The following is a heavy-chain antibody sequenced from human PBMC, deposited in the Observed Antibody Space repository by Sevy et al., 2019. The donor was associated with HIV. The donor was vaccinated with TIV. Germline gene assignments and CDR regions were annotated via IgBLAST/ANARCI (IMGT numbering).Heavy chain of an antibody. CDR2: ISYDGSSK. J-gene: IGHJ4*02. CDR3: TRDAGYSTGWYPSDY. D-gene: IGHD6-19*01. Sequence: GGSLRLSCAASGFSVSTHAMHWVRQAPGKGLEWVALISYDGSSKYYADSVKGRLTISRDNSKNTLYLQMSSLRPDDTAVYYCTRDAGYSTGWYPSDYWVQGTLVTVSS. V-gene: IGHV3-30-3*01. CDR1: GFSVSTHA.